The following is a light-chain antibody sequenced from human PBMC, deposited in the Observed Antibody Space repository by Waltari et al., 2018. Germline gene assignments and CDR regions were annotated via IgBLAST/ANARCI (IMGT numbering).Light chain of an antibody. CDR1: QGISSY. J-gene: IGKJ2*01. V-gene: IGKV1-9*01. Sequence: IQLTQSPSSLSASVGDRVTITCRASQGISSYLAWYQAKPGTAPKLLIYAASTLPSGVPSRFSGSGSGTDFTLPISSLQPEDSAAYYCQQLNSAPYTFGQGTKLEIK. CDR3: QQLNSAPYT. CDR2: AAS.